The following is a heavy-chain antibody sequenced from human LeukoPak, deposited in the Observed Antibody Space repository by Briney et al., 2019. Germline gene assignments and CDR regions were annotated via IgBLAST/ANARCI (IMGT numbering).Heavy chain of an antibody. Sequence: PGRSLRLSCAASGFTLNSYAFHWVHQAPGKGLEWVAVISYDGSNKYYADSVKGRFTISRDNSKNTLYLQMNSLRAEDTAVYYCARETYCGGDCYVQYYFDYWGQGTLVTVSS. CDR3: ARETYCGGDCYVQYYFDY. CDR2: ISYDGSNK. D-gene: IGHD2-21*02. CDR1: GFTLNSYA. J-gene: IGHJ4*02. V-gene: IGHV3-30-3*01.